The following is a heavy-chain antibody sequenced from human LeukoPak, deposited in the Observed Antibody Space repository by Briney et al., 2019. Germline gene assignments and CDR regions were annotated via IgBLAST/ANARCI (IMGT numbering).Heavy chain of an antibody. CDR3: ARASDDSSSYYVYYFDY. CDR1: GFTFSSYA. V-gene: IGHV3-23*01. Sequence: GGSLRLSCAASGFTFSSYAMSWVRQAPGKGPEWVSAISGSGGSTYYADSVKGRFTISRDNSKNTLYLQMNSLRAEDTAVYYCARASDDSSSYYVYYFDYWGQGNLVTVSS. J-gene: IGHJ4*02. D-gene: IGHD3-22*01. CDR2: ISGSGGST.